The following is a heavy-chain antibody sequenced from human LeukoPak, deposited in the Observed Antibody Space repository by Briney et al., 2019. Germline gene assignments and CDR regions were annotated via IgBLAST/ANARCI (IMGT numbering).Heavy chain of an antibody. CDR2: IDTDGSST. Sequence: GGSLRLSCAASGFSFSTYWMHWVRQAPGEGLVWVSLIDTDGSSTPYADSVKGRFTISRDNAKNTLYLQMNSLRAEDTAVYYCARVGGSSDFDYWGQGTPVTVSS. CDR1: GFSFSTYW. CDR3: ARVGGSSDFDY. V-gene: IGHV3-74*01. J-gene: IGHJ4*02. D-gene: IGHD3-10*01.